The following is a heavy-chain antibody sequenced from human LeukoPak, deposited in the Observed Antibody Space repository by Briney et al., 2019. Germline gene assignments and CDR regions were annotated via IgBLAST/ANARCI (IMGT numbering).Heavy chain of an antibody. CDR3: ATVGAVAGHDY. CDR2: FDPEDGET. CDR1: GFTFSSYA. J-gene: IGHJ4*02. V-gene: IGHV1-24*01. D-gene: IGHD6-19*01. Sequence: GGSLRLSCAASGFTFSSYAMHWVRQAPGKGLEWMGGFDPEDGETIYAQKFQGRVTMTEDTSTDTAYMELSSLRSEDTAVYYCATVGAVAGHDYWGQGTLVTVSS.